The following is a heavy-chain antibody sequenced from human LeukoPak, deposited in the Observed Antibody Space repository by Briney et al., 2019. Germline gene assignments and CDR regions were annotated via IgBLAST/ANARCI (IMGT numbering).Heavy chain of an antibody. V-gene: IGHV3-30*02. CDR1: GFTFSSYG. J-gene: IGHJ4*02. D-gene: IGHD6-19*01. Sequence: GGSLRLSCAASGFTFSSYGMHWVRQAPGKGLEWVAFIRYDGSNKYYADSVKGRFTISRDNSKNTLYLQMNSLRAEDTAVYYCARGRRTGSYSSGWYPYYFDYWGQGTLVTVSS. CDR3: ARGRRTGSYSSGWYPYYFDY. CDR2: IRYDGSNK.